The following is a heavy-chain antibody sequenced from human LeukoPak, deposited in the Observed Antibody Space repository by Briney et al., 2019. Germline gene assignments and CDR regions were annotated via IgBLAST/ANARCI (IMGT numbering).Heavy chain of an antibody. V-gene: IGHV3-30*03. Sequence: GGSLRLSCAASGFTFSSYGMHWVRQAPGKGLEWAAVISYDGSNKYYADSVKGRFTISRDNSKNTLYLQMNSLRAEDTAVYYCARDERRSNAFDIWGQGTMVTVSS. D-gene: IGHD5/OR15-5a*01. CDR3: ARDERRSNAFDI. J-gene: IGHJ3*02. CDR1: GFTFSSYG. CDR2: ISYDGSNK.